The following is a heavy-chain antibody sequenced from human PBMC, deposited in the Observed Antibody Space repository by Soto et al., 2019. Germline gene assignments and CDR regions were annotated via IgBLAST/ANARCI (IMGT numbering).Heavy chain of an antibody. CDR1: GGSISSGGYY. CDR2: IYYSGST. V-gene: IGHV4-31*03. Sequence: QVQLQESGPGLVKPSQTLSLTCTVSGGSISSGGYYWSWIRQHPGKGLEWIGYIYYSGSTYYNPSLKRRVTIAVDTSKNQFSLKLSSVTAADTAVYYCARDSYQAAGTFDPWGQGTLVTVSS. CDR3: ARDSYQAAGTFDP. J-gene: IGHJ5*02. D-gene: IGHD6-13*01.